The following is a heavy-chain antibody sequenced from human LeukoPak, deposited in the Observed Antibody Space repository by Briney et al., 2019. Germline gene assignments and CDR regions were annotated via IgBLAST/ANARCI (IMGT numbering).Heavy chain of an antibody. J-gene: IGHJ4*02. CDR3: ARRKRGFDY. CDR2: IYYSGST. CDR1: GGSISSSSYY. V-gene: IGHV4-39*07. D-gene: IGHD1-14*01. Sequence: ASETLSLTCTVSGGSISSSSYYWGWIRQPPGKGLEWIGSIYYSGSTYYNPSLKSRVTISVDTSKNQFSLKLSSVTAADTAVYYCARRKRGFDYWGQGTLVTVSS.